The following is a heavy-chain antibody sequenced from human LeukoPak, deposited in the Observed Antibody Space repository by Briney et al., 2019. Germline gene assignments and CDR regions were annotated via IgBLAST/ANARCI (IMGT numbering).Heavy chain of an antibody. J-gene: IGHJ4*02. V-gene: IGHV1-46*01. CDR2: INPSGGST. D-gene: IGHD3-22*01. Sequence: ASVKVSCKASGYTFTSYYMHWVRQAPGQGLEWMGIINPSGGSTNYAQKFQGRVTMTRDTSTSTVYMELSSLRSEDTAVYYCARKAWSGYYYDYWGQGTLVTVSS. CDR1: GYTFTSYY. CDR3: ARKAWSGYYYDY.